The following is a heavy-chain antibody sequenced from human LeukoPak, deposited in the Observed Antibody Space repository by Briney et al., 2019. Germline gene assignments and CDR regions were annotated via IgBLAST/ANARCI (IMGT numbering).Heavy chain of an antibody. CDR3: ASYCSSTSCYSNDAFNI. J-gene: IGHJ3*02. CDR1: GYTFTSYY. V-gene: IGHV1-2*07. D-gene: IGHD2-2*02. CDR2: INPNSGGT. Sequence: GASVKVSCKASGYTFTSYYMHWVRQAPGQGLEWMGWINPNSGGTNYAHKFQGRVTMTRDTSISTAYMELSRLRSDDTAVYYCASYCSSTSCYSNDAFNIWGQGTMVTVSS.